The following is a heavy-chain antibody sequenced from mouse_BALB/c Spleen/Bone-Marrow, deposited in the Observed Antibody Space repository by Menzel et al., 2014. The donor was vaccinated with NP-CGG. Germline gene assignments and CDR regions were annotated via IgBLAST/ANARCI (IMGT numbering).Heavy chain of an antibody. Sequence: AQLQQPGAELVKPGASVKLSCTASGFNIKDTYMHWVKQRPEQGLERIGRIDPANGNTKYDPKFQGKATITADTSSNTAYLQLSSLTSEDTAVYYCASYRYGWYFDVWGAGTTVTISS. D-gene: IGHD2-14*01. CDR2: IDPANGNT. V-gene: IGHV14-3*02. CDR1: GFNIKDTY. CDR3: ASYRYGWYFDV. J-gene: IGHJ1*01.